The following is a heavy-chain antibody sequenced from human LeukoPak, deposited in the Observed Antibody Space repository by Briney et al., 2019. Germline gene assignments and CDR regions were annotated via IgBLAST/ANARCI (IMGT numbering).Heavy chain of an antibody. CDR3: ARKRDGYNSDFYYYGLDV. CDR2: IYSGGST. CDR1: GFTVSSNS. D-gene: IGHD5-24*01. Sequence: GGSLRLSCAASGFTVSSNSMNWVRQAPGKGLEWVSVIYSGGSTYYADSVKGRFSISRDNSNNTLYLQMNSLRAEDTAVYYCARKRDGYNSDFYYYGLDVWGQGTTVTVS. J-gene: IGHJ6*02. V-gene: IGHV3-66*01.